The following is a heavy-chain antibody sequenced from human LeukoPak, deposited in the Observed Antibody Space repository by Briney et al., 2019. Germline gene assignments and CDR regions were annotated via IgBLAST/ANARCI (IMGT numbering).Heavy chain of an antibody. V-gene: IGHV3-23*01. D-gene: IGHD2-15*01. Sequence: GGSLRLSCAASGFTFSDYSMNWVRQAPGKGLEWVSAISNNGGYTYYADSVQGRFTISRDNSKSTLCLQMNSLRAEDTAVYYCAKQLGYCSDGSCYFPYWGQGTLVTVSS. CDR1: GFTFSDYS. CDR3: AKQLGYCSDGSCYFPY. J-gene: IGHJ4*02. CDR2: ISNNGGYT.